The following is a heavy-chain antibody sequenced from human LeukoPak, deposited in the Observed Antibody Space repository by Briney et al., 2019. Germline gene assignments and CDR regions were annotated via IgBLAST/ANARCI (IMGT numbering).Heavy chain of an antibody. CDR1: GFTFSTSA. CDR3: VRDVGAVRGEVYFDY. D-gene: IGHD3-10*01. CDR2: ITGSGPYI. V-gene: IGHV3-21*06. Sequence: GGSLRLSCAASGFTFSTSAMHWVRLSPGKGLEWVSSITGSGPYILYADSVKHRFTISRDNTKNLLYLEMNSLRAEDTAMYFCVRDVGAVRGEVYFDYWGQGTLVTVSS. J-gene: IGHJ4*02.